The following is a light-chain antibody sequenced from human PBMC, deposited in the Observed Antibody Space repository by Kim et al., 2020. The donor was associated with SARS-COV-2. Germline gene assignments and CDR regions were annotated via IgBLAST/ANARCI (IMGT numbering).Light chain of an antibody. CDR2: AAS. CDR1: QSISSY. CDR3: QQSYSTPFT. J-gene: IGKJ4*01. V-gene: IGKV1-39*01. Sequence: DIQMTQSPSSLSASVGDRVTITCRASQSISSYLNWYQQKPGEAPKLLIYAASSLQSGVLSRFSGSGSGTDFTLTISSLQPEDFATYYCQQSYSTPFTFGGGTKVDIK.